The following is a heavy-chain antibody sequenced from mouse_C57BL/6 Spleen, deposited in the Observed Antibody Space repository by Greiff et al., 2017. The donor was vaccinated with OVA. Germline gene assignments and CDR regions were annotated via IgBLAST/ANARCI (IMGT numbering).Heavy chain of an antibody. Sequence: EVQLQQSGPELVKPGASVKISCKASGYTFTDYYMNWVKQSHGKSLEWIGDINPNNGGTSYNQKFKGKATWTVDKSSSTAYMELRSLTSEDSAVYYCARRSYAYAMDYWGQGTSVTVSS. CDR1: GYTFTDYY. V-gene: IGHV1-26*01. J-gene: IGHJ4*01. D-gene: IGHD1-1*01. CDR2: INPNNGGT. CDR3: ARRSYAYAMDY.